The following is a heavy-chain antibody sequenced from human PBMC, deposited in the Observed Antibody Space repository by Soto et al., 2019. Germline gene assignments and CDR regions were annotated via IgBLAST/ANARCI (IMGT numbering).Heavy chain of an antibody. CDR1: GGSISSYY. D-gene: IGHD3-10*01. V-gene: IGHV4-59*01. CDR3: ARELFGRSVWFDP. CDR2: IYYSGGT. J-gene: IGHJ5*02. Sequence: SETLSLTCTVSGGSISSYYWSWIRQPPGKGLEWIGYIYYSGGTNYNPSLKSRVTISVDTSKNQFSLKLSSVTAADTAVYYCARELFGRSVWFDPWGQGTLVTVSS.